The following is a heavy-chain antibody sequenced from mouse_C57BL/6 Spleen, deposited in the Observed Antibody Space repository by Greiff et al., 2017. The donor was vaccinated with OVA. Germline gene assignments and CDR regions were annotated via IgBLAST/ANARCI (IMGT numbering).Heavy chain of an antibody. J-gene: IGHJ1*03. Sequence: QVQLQQPGAELVMPGASVKLSCKASGYTFTSSWMHWVKPRPGQGLEWIGEIDPSDSYTNYNQKFKGKSTLTVDKSSSTAYMQLSSLTSEDSAVYYCAGGLRGYFDVWGTGTTVTVSS. CDR1: GYTFTSSW. CDR3: AGGLRGYFDV. CDR2: IDPSDSYT. V-gene: IGHV1-69*01.